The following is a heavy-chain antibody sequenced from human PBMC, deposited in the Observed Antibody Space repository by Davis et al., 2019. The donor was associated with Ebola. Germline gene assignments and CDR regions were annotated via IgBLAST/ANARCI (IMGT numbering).Heavy chain of an antibody. V-gene: IGHV4-34*01. CDR2: ITISGNT. Sequence: SETLSLTCAVYGGSLTGSYWTWIRQPPGKGLEWIGEITISGNTNYNPSLESRVTMSVDMSKNQFSLKLTSVTAADTAVYYCAKVTAGRSVVRYYYYGLDVWGQGTTVTVSS. CDR3: AKVTAGRSVVRYYYYGLDV. J-gene: IGHJ6*02. D-gene: IGHD3-10*01. CDR1: GGSLTGSY.